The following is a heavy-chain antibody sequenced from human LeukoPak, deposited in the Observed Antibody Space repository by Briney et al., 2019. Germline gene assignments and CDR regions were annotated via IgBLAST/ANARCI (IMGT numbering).Heavy chain of an antibody. CDR3: AKDRELDTAMGVFDY. V-gene: IGHV3-23*01. Sequence: PGGSLRLSCAASGFTFSSYAMSWVRQAPGKGLEWVSGISGSGGSTYYADSVRGRFTISRDNSKNTLYLQMNSLRAEATAVYYCAKDRELDTAMGVFDYWGQGTLVTVSS. D-gene: IGHD5-18*01. J-gene: IGHJ4*02. CDR1: GFTFSSYA. CDR2: ISGSGGST.